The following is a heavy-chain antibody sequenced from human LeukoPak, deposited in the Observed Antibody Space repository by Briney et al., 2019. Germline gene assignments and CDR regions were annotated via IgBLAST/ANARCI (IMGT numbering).Heavy chain of an antibody. D-gene: IGHD5-18*01. J-gene: IGHJ4*02. Sequence: PSETLSLTCTVSGGSISSGSYYWSWIRQPAGKGLEWIGRIYTSGSTHYNPSLKSRVTISVDTSKNQFSLKLSSVTAADTAVYYCARCGQGYGDLFDYWGQGTLITVSS. CDR3: ARCGQGYGDLFDY. V-gene: IGHV4-61*02. CDR1: GGSISSGSYY. CDR2: IYTSGST.